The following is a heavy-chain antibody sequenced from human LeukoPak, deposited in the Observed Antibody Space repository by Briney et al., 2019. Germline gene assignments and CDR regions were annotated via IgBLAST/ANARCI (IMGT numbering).Heavy chain of an antibody. J-gene: IGHJ4*02. CDR3: ARLTSRYCSGGSCSLGY. V-gene: IGHV1-8*02. D-gene: IGHD2-15*01. CDR2: MNPNSGNT. Sequence: ASVKVSCKASGGTFSSYAISWVRQAPGQGLEWMGWMNPNSGNTGYAQKFQGRVTMTRNTSISTAYMELSSLRSEDTAVYYCARLTSRYCSGGSCSLGYWGQGTLVTVSS. CDR1: GGTFSSYA.